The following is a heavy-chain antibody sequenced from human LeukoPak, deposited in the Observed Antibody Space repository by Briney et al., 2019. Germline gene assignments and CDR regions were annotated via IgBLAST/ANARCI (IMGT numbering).Heavy chain of an antibody. V-gene: IGHV3-73*01. J-gene: IGHJ5*02. D-gene: IGHD2-2*01. CDR3: TVPASGGNWFDP. CDR1: GFSFSGSA. CDR2: IRGAGYSDAP. Sequence: GGSLRLSCAASGFSFSGSAIHWVRQAPGRGLEWVGRIRGAGYSDAPAYVASVRGRFTISRDDSKSTAYLQMNSLKAEDTAVYYCTVPASGGNWFDPWGPGTLVTVSS.